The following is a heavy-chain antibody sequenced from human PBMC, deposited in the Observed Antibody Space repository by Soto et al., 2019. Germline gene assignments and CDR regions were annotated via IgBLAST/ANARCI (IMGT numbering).Heavy chain of an antibody. CDR3: ARGREWFGP. J-gene: IGHJ5*02. CDR2: VVLILNII. D-gene: IGHD3-10*01. V-gene: IGHV1-69*02. Sequence: QVQLVQSGAEVKKPGSSVKVSCKVSGGTFSDYTITWVRQAPGQGLEWMGRVVLILNIINYAPKFHGRVTITADKSARTVYMDLTSLTSEDTAVYYWARGREWFGPWGQGTLVTVSA. CDR1: GGTFSDYT.